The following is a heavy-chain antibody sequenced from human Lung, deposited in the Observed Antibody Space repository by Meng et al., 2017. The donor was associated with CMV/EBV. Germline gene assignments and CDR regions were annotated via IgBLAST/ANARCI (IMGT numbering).Heavy chain of an antibody. CDR3: GRMPPGAIDNGFDF. Sequence: SCAASGFTFSGYWMHWVRQAPGKGLVWVSRINTDGSLTNHADSVKGRFTISRDNVRNTLYLQMNSLRVEDTAVYYWGRMPPGAIDNGFDFWGQGTXV. CDR1: GFTFSGYW. V-gene: IGHV3-74*01. D-gene: IGHD2-2*01. J-gene: IGHJ3*01. CDR2: INTDGSLT.